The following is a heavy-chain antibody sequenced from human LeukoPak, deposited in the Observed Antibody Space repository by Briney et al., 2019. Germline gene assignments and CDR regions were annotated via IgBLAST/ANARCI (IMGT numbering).Heavy chain of an antibody. Sequence: SETLSLTCAAYGGSFGGYYWSWIRQPPGKGLEWIWEINHSGSTNYNPSLKSRVTISVDTYKNQFSLKLSSVTAADTAVYYCAREGTSHWFDPWGQGTLVTVSS. CDR3: AREGTSHWFDP. J-gene: IGHJ5*02. CDR1: GGSFGGYY. V-gene: IGHV4-34*01. D-gene: IGHD1-14*01. CDR2: INHSGST.